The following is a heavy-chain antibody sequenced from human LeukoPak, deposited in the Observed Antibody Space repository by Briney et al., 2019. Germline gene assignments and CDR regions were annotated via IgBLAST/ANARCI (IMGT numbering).Heavy chain of an antibody. Sequence: SETLSLTCAVYGGSFSGYYWSWIRQPPGKGLEWIGYIYYSGITNYNPSLKSRVTISVDTSKNQFSLKLSSVTAADTAVYYCARHQSSSWYNWFDPWGQGTLVTVSS. J-gene: IGHJ5*02. CDR2: IYYSGIT. CDR1: GGSFSGYY. CDR3: ARHQSSSWYNWFDP. V-gene: IGHV4-59*08. D-gene: IGHD6-13*01.